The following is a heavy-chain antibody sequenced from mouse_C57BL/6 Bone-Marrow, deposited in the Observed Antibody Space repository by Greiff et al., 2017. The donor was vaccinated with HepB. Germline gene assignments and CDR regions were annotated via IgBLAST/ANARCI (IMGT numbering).Heavy chain of an antibody. CDR2: ISSGGSYT. Sequence: DVMLVESGGDLVKPGGSLKLSCAASGFTFSSYGMSWVRQTPDKRLEWVATISSGGSYTYYPDSVKGRFTISRDNAKNTLYLQMSSLKSEDTAMYYCARPYDYDGEVYAMDYWGQGTSVTVSS. CDR1: GFTFSSYG. V-gene: IGHV5-6*02. D-gene: IGHD2-4*01. CDR3: ARPYDYDGEVYAMDY. J-gene: IGHJ4*01.